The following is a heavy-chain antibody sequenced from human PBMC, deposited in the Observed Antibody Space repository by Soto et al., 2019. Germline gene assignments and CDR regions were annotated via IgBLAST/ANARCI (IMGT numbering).Heavy chain of an antibody. V-gene: IGHV3-30*03. CDR3: ARDRIANYYDSSGYSDAFDI. D-gene: IGHD3-22*01. J-gene: IGHJ3*02. Sequence: GGSLRLSCAASGFTFSSYGMHWVRQAPGKGLEWVAVISYDGSNKYYADSVKGRFTISRDNAKNSLYLQMNSLRAEDTAVYYCARDRIANYYDSSGYSDAFDIWGQGTMVTVSS. CDR1: GFTFSSYG. CDR2: ISYDGSNK.